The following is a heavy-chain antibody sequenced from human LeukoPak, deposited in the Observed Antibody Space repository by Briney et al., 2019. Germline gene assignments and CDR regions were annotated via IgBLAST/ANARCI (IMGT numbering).Heavy chain of an antibody. J-gene: IGHJ2*01. Sequence: SETLSLTCTVSGYSISSGYYWGWIRQPPGKGLEWIGSIYHSGSTYYNPSLKSRVTISVDTSKNQFSLKLSSVTAADTAVYYCERVSSGNWYFDLWGRGTLVTVSS. CDR1: GYSISSGYY. CDR3: ERVSSGNWYFDL. D-gene: IGHD1-14*01. V-gene: IGHV4-38-2*02. CDR2: IYHSGST.